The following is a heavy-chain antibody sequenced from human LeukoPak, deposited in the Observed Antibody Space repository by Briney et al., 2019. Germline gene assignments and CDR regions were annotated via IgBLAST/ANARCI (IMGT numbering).Heavy chain of an antibody. J-gene: IGHJ4*02. Sequence: PGGSLRLSCAAFGFTFSDHIMNWVRKLPGKRLEWVAYVSGSGSTVYYADSVKGRFTISRDNGKSSLYLQMNSLRVEDTALYYCVRQFASWGQGTLVTVSS. CDR2: VSGSGSTV. V-gene: IGHV3-48*01. CDR3: VRQFAS. CDR1: GFTFSDHI.